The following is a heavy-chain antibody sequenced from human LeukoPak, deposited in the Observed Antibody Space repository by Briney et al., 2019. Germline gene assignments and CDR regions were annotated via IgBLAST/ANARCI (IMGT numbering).Heavy chain of an antibody. CDR2: IDYSGNT. CDR3: ARSQTNYYGSELRY. J-gene: IGHJ4*02. CDR1: GGSISSYY. Sequence: SETLSLTCTVSGGSISSYYWSWIRQPPGKGLEWIGYIDYSGNTNYNPSLKSRVTISVDTSKNQFSLKLSSVTAADTAVYYCARSQTNYYGSELRYWGQGTLVTVSS. D-gene: IGHD3-10*01. V-gene: IGHV4-59*01.